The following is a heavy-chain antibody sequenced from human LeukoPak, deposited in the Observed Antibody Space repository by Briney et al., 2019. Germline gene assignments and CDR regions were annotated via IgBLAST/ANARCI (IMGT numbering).Heavy chain of an antibody. J-gene: IGHJ4*02. CDR2: IRYDGGNK. D-gene: IGHD3-3*02. V-gene: IGHV3-30*02. CDR1: GFTFSSYG. CDR3: ARGLSLFDY. Sequence: GGSLRLSCAASGFTFSSYGMHWVRQAPGKGLEWVAFIRYDGGNKYYADSVKGRFTISRDNAKNSLFLQMNSLRAEDTALYYCARGLSLFDYWGQGTLVTVSS.